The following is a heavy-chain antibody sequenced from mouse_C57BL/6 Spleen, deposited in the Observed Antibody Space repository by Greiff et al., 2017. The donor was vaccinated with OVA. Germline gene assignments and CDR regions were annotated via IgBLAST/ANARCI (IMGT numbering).Heavy chain of an antibody. V-gene: IGHV5-9-1*02. D-gene: IGHD2-5*01. J-gene: IGHJ2*01. Sequence: EVHLVESGEGLVKPGGSLKLSCAASGFTFSSYAMSWVRQTPEKRLEWVAYISSGGDYIYYADTVKGRFTISRDNARNTLYLQMSSLKSEYTAMYYCTRDSPFPYSNYGLDYWGQGTTLTVSS. CDR1: GFTFSSYA. CDR3: TRDSPFPYSNYGLDY. CDR2: ISSGGDYI.